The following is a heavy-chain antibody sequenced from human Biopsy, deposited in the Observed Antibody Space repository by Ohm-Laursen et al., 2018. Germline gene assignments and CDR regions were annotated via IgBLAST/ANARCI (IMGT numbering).Heavy chain of an antibody. D-gene: IGHD7-27*01. Sequence: SDTLSLTCTVSGGSISSYYWSWIRQPPGKGLECIGYIYYSGSTNYSPSLKSRVTMSVDTSKNQFSLKLSSVTAADTAVYYCARLWGGYHFHGMDVWGQGTTVTVSS. CDR1: GGSISSYY. J-gene: IGHJ6*02. CDR2: IYYSGST. CDR3: ARLWGGYHFHGMDV. V-gene: IGHV4-59*08.